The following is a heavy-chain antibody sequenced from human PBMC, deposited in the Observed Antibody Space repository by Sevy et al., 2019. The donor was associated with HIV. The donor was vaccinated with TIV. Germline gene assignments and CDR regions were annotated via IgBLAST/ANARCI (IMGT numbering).Heavy chain of an antibody. CDR1: GGSFSGYY. J-gene: IGHJ3*02. CDR3: ARHCSGTSCSHAFDI. D-gene: IGHD2-2*01. V-gene: IGHV4-34*01. CDR2: INHSGGT. Sequence: SETLSLTCAVYGGSFSGYYWSWIRQPPGKGLEWIGEINHSGGTNYNPSLKSRVTISVDTSKNQFSLKLSSVTAADTAVYYCARHCSGTSCSHAFDIWGQGTMVTASS.